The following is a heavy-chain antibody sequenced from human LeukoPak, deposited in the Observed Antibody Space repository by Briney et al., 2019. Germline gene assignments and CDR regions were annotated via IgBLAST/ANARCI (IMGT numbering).Heavy chain of an antibody. CDR2: INAGNGNT. Sequence: ASVEVSCKASGYTFTSYAMHWVRQAPGQRLEWMGWINAGNGNTKYSQKFQDRVTITRDTSASTAYMELSSLRSEDTAVYYCARLMVRGVIIQGFDYWGQGTLVTVSS. CDR3: ARLMVRGVIIQGFDY. D-gene: IGHD3-10*01. J-gene: IGHJ4*02. CDR1: GYTFTSYA. V-gene: IGHV1-3*01.